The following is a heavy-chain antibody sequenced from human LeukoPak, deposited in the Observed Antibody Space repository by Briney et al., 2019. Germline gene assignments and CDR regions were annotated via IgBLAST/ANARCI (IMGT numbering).Heavy chain of an antibody. Sequence: GGSLRLSCAASGFTFSSYGMHWVRQAPGKGLEWVAVIGYDGSNKYYADSVKGRFTISRDNSKNTLYLQMNSLRAEDTAVYYCARDQYCSSTSCYDRAFDIWGQGTMVTVSS. J-gene: IGHJ3*02. CDR1: GFTFSSYG. CDR2: IGYDGSNK. CDR3: ARDQYCSSTSCYDRAFDI. V-gene: IGHV3-33*01. D-gene: IGHD2-2*01.